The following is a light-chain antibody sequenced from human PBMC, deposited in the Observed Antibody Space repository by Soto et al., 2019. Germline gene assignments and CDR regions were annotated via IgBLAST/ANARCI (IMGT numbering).Light chain of an antibody. Sequence: EIVLTQSPGTLSLSPGERATLSCRASQSVSSSYLAWHQQKPGQAPRLLIYGASRRATGIPDRFSGSRSGTDFTLTISRLEPEDFAVYYCQQYGSSPTFGQGTKVEIK. CDR3: QQYGSSPT. CDR1: QSVSSSY. CDR2: GAS. V-gene: IGKV3-20*01. J-gene: IGKJ1*01.